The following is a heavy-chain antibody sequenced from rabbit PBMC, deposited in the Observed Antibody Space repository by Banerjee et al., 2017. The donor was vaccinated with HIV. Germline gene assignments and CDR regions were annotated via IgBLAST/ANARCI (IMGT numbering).Heavy chain of an antibody. D-gene: IGHD7-1*01. V-gene: IGHV1S40*01. CDR2: IYTDSSGIT. J-gene: IGHJ4*01. CDR3: ARSTGVYGEIGL. Sequence: QSLEESGGDLVKPGGTLTLTCTASGFSFSYNYMSWVRQAPGKGLEWIACIYTDSSGITYYASWAKGRFTISKTSSTTVTLQMTSLTAADTATYFCARSTGVYGEIGLWGPGTLVTVS. CDR1: GFSFSYNY.